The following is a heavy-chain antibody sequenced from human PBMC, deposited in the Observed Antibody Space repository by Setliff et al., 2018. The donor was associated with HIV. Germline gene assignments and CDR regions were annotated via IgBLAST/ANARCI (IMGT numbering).Heavy chain of an antibody. Sequence: GGSLRLSCEASGFAFDNYGMSWVRQAPWKGLEWVSLISWDGGSTYYADSVKGRFTISRENSKNVVYLHMNSLTAEDAAIYYCARRTLGFDAAGALDYWGQGTLVTVSS. CDR3: ARRTLGFDAAGALDY. CDR2: ISWDGGST. V-gene: IGHV3-20*04. CDR1: GFAFDNYG. J-gene: IGHJ4*02. D-gene: IGHD2-15*01.